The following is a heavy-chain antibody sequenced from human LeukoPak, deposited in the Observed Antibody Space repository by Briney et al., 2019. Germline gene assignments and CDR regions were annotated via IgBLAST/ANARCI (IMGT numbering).Heavy chain of an antibody. CDR2: IKQDGSEK. CDR1: GFTFSSYW. V-gene: IGHV3-7*03. Sequence: PGGSLRLSCAASGFTFSSYWMSWVRQAPGKGLEWVANIKQDGSEKYYVDSVKGRFTISRDNAKSSLYLKMYSLRAEDTAVYYCAREGVTTPIFDYWGQGTLVTVSS. CDR3: AREGVTTPIFDY. D-gene: IGHD3-3*01. J-gene: IGHJ4*02.